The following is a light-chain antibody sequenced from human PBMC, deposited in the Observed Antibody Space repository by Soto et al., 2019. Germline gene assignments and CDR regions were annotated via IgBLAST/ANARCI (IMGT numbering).Light chain of an antibody. CDR3: QQANSFPVT. Sequence: DIQMTQSPSSVSASVGDRVTMTCRASQGISNWLAWYQQKPGKAPNLLIYGVSNLQSGGPSRFSGSGSGTNFTLTISSLQPEDFGNYYCQQANSFPVTFGPGTKLVV. V-gene: IGKV1-12*01. J-gene: IGKJ3*01. CDR2: GVS. CDR1: QGISNW.